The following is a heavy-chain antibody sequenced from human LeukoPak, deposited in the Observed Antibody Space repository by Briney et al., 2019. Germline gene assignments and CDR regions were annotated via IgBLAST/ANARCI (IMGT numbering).Heavy chain of an antibody. Sequence: GGSLRLSCEASGFTFSNSAMSWVRQAPGKGLEWVSGISASGHYTYNADSAKGRFTISRDNSKNTLYLQMISLRDEDTALYYCAKDGSWGDYYFYFYIDVWGKGTTVTVSS. J-gene: IGHJ6*03. CDR2: ISASGHYT. CDR3: AKDGSWGDYYFYFYIDV. D-gene: IGHD3-16*01. V-gene: IGHV3-23*01. CDR1: GFTFSNSA.